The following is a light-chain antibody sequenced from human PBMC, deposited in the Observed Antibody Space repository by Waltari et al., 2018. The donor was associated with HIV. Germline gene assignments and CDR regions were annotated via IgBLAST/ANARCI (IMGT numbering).Light chain of an antibody. CDR1: QSVSSSY. CDR2: GAS. Sequence: DIVLTQSPGPLSLSPGDRAPLSCRASQSVSSSYLAWYQQKPGQAPRLLTYGASSRATGIPDRFSGSGSGTDFTLTISRLEPEDFAVYYCQQYGSSPLITFGQGTRLEIK. J-gene: IGKJ5*01. CDR3: QQYGSSPLIT. V-gene: IGKV3-20*01.